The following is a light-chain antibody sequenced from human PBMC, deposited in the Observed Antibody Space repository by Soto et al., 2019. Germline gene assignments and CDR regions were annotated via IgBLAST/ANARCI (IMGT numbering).Light chain of an antibody. Sequence: QSALTQPASVSGSPGQSITISCTGTSSDVGSYNLVSWYQQHPGKAPKLMIYEGSKRRSGVSNRFSGSKSGNTASLTISGLQAEDEADYYCCSYAGSSTFLFGGGTKLTVL. CDR1: SSDVGSYNL. V-gene: IGLV2-23*03. CDR3: CSYAGSSTFL. CDR2: EGS. J-gene: IGLJ2*01.